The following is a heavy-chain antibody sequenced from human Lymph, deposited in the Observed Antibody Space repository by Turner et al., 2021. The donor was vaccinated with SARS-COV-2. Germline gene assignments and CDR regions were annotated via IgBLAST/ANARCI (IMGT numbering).Heavy chain of an antibody. D-gene: IGHD6-13*01. J-gene: IGHJ4*02. CDR1: GITFSNAW. Sequence: EVQLWESGGGLLKPGGSLRLSCAGSGITFSNAWVTWGRPAGGEGVGLVGRIKTKTDGGTTDYAAPVKGRFNISRDDSKNTLYLQMNSLKTEDTAVYYCTTRSAPDYWGQGTLVTVSS. V-gene: IGHV3-15*01. CDR2: IKTKTDGGTT. CDR3: TTRSAPDY.